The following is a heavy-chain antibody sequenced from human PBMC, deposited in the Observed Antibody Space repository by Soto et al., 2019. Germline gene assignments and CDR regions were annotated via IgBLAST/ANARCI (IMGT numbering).Heavy chain of an antibody. J-gene: IGHJ4*02. D-gene: IGHD3-10*01. CDR1: GFTFNSYV. Sequence: GGSLRLSCAASGFTFNSYVMNWARQAPGKGLEWVSSIRGSGVTTHYADSVKGRFTISRDNSKNTLYLQMNRLRAEDTAVYYCARGFPAGFVENVDSWGQGTLVTVSS. CDR3: ARGFPAGFVENVDS. V-gene: IGHV3-23*01. CDR2: IRGSGVTT.